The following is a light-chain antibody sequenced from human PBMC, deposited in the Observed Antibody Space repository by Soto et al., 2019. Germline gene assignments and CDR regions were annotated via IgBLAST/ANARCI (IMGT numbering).Light chain of an antibody. CDR2: KAS. Sequence: DLQMTQSPSTLSASVGDRVTITCRASQSISSWLAWYQQKPGKAPKLLIYKASSLESGVPSRFSGSGSGTEFTLTISSLQPDDFATYYCQQYNSPPLTFGGGTKVELK. V-gene: IGKV1-5*03. J-gene: IGKJ4*01. CDR3: QQYNSPPLT. CDR1: QSISSW.